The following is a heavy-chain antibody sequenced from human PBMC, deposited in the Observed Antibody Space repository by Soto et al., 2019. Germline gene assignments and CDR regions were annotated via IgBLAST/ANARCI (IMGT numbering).Heavy chain of an antibody. V-gene: IGHV4-38-2*01. CDR3: ARGPPIATAPTSFYNWFDP. CDR2: IYRSGNT. Sequence: LSLTWDVSGASVSRGFYLGCIRQPPVKGLEWIGSIYRSGNTYYNPSLKSRVTISVDGSKNQFSLKFHSVTTADTAVYYCARGPPIATAPTSFYNWFDPWGQGTLVTVSS. J-gene: IGHJ5*02. CDR1: GASVSRGFY. D-gene: IGHD1-1*01.